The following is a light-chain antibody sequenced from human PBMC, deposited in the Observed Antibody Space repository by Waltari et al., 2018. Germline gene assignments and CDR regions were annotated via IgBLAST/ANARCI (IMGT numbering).Light chain of an antibody. Sequence: DIQMTQSPFTLSASVGDRVTISCRASQSISTWLAWYQQKPGKAPQLLMYRASNLESGVPSRFSGSGSGTEFTLTINSLQPDDAATYYCQQYDSYSITFGGGTKVEIK. V-gene: IGKV1-5*03. CDR3: QQYDSYSIT. CDR2: RAS. J-gene: IGKJ4*01. CDR1: QSISTW.